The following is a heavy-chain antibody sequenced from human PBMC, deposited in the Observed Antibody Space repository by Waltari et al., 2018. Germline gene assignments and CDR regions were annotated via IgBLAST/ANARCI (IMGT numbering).Heavy chain of an antibody. D-gene: IGHD6-19*01. CDR1: EFTFSSYA. CDR2: IXGSGGXT. J-gene: IGHJ4*02. V-gene: IGHV3-23*01. CDR3: XKDPAGTYYFEX. Sequence: EVXLLXSGGGLVQPGGSXRLSCAASEFTFSSYAMNWVRQAPXKGLEXVSTIXGSGGXTYYADSVKGXFTISRDNSKNTLYLQMXSLRAEDTXVXYCXKDPAGTYYFEXWGQGTLVTVSS.